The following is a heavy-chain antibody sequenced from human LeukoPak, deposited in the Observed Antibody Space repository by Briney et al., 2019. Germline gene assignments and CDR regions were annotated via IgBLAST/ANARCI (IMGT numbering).Heavy chain of an antibody. Sequence: PGGSLRLSCAASGFTFSSYAMHWVRQAPGKGLEWVAVISHDGSNKYYADSVKGRFTISRDNSKNTLYLQMNSQRAEDTAVYYCARVAYSVPDYWGQGTLVTVSS. CDR2: ISHDGSNK. CDR1: GFTFSSYA. V-gene: IGHV3-30*04. CDR3: ARVAYSVPDY. J-gene: IGHJ4*02. D-gene: IGHD3-10*02.